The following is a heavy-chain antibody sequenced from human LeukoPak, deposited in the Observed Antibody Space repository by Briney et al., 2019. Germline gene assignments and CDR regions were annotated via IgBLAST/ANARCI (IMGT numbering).Heavy chain of an antibody. CDR2: IDPGASYT. J-gene: IGHJ4*02. D-gene: IGHD5-18*01. Sequence: RGESLRISCEGSGYRFTSYWITLVRQMPGKGLEWLGRIDPGASYTNYNPSIQGHVSISFDKSISTAYLQWSSLKASDTAMYYCARGAYTYDYWGQGTLVTVSS. CDR3: ARGAYTYDY. CDR1: GYRFTSYW. V-gene: IGHV5-10-1*01.